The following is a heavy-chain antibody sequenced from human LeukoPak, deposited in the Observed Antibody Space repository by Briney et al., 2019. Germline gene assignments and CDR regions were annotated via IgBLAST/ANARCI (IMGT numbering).Heavy chain of an antibody. CDR2: VRYDGSNE. CDR1: GFTFSNYG. V-gene: IGHV3-30*02. CDR3: ASVGYSSSSGLDP. Sequence: PGGSLRLSCAASGFTFSNYGMHWVRQAPGKGLEWVAYVRYDGSNEKYADAAKGRLTISRDNSKNTLYLQMSSLRPEDTAVYYCASVGYSSSSGLDPWGQGTLVTVSS. J-gene: IGHJ5*02. D-gene: IGHD6-13*01.